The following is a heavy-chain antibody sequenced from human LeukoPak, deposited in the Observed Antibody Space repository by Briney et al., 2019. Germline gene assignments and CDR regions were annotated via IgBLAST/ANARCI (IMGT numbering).Heavy chain of an antibody. CDR1: GFTFSSYG. V-gene: IGHV3-30*02. CDR2: IRYDGSNK. J-gene: IGHJ6*03. D-gene: IGHD3-3*01. Sequence: GGSXXXSCAASGFTFSSYGXHWVRQAPGKXXEXVAFIRYDGSNKYYADSVKGRFTISRDNYKNKVYLKMNSLRAEDTAVYYCAKKVGVDSYYYMDVWGKGTTVTVSS. CDR3: AKKVGVDSYYYMDV.